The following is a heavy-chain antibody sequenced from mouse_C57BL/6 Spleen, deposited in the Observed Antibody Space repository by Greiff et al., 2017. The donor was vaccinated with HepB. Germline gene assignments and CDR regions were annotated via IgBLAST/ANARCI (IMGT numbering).Heavy chain of an antibody. CDR3: ARDAGYAMDY. CDR2: SRNKANDYTT. J-gene: IGHJ4*01. Sequence: DVKLVESGGGLVQSGRSLRLSCATSGFTFSDFYMEWVRQAPGKGLEWIAASRNKANDYTTEYSASVKGRFIVSRDTSQSILYLQMNALRAEDTAIYYCARDAGYAMDYWGQGTSVTVSS. V-gene: IGHV7-1*01. CDR1: GFTFSDFY.